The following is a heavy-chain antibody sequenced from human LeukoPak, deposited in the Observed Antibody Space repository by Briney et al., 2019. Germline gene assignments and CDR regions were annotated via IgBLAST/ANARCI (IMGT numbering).Heavy chain of an antibody. CDR1: GYTFTIYY. V-gene: IGHV1-46*01. CDR2: INPSGGST. CDR3: ARDYYDSSGYPYYFDY. D-gene: IGHD3-22*01. Sequence: ASVKVSCKASGYTFTIYYMHWVRQAPGQGLEWMGIINPSGGSTSYAQKFQGRVTMTRDMSTSTVYMELSSLRSEDTAVYYCARDYYDSSGYPYYFDYWGQGTLVTVSS. J-gene: IGHJ4*02.